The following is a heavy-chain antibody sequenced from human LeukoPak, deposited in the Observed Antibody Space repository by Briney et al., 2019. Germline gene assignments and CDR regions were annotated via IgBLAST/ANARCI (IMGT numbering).Heavy chain of an antibody. J-gene: IGHJ4*02. V-gene: IGHV3-7*01. CDR1: GFTFSNYF. CDR2: IKQDGSEK. Sequence: GGSLRLSCAASGFTFSNYFMSWVRQAPGKGLEWVADIKQDGSEKYYVDSVKGRFTISRDNAKNSLYLQMNSLRVEDTAVYYCARDRKFDYWGQGTLVTVSS. CDR3: ARDRKFDY.